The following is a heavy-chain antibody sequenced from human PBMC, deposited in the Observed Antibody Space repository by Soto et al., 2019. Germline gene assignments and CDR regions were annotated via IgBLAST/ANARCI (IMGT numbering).Heavy chain of an antibody. CDR1: GYTFTSYG. J-gene: IGHJ6*02. CDR3: AREGCSSTSSDSPYDYYGMDV. CDR2: ISAYNGNT. D-gene: IGHD2-2*02. V-gene: IGHV1-18*01. Sequence: ASVKVSCKASGYTFTSYGISWVRQAPGQGLEWMGWISAYNGNTNYAQKLQGRVTMTTDTSTSTAYMELRSLRSDDTAVYYCAREGCSSTSSDSPYDYYGMDVWGQGTTVTVSS.